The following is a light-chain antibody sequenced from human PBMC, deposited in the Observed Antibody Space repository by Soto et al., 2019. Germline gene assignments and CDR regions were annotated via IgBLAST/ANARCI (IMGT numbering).Light chain of an antibody. V-gene: IGLV1-47*01. CDR1: TSNVGTNA. J-gene: IGLJ1*01. CDR2: YSN. Sequence: QSVLTQSASASGTPGQRVTISCSGGTSNVGTNAVYWFQLLRGTAPKLLIYYSNHRPSGISDRFSGSKSGTSASLAISGLRPEDEADYYCAAWDDRLRGYVFATGTKVTVL. CDR3: AAWDDRLRGYV.